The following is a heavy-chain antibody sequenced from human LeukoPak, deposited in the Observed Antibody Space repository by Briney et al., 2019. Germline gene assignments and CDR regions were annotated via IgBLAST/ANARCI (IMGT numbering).Heavy chain of an antibody. V-gene: IGHV3-7*05. CDR2: IKQDGSEK. D-gene: IGHD3-9*01. CDR1: GFTFSSYW. Sequence: GGSLRLSCAASGFTFSSYWMSWVRQAPGKGLEWVANIKQDGSEKYYVDSVKGRFTISRDNAKNSLYLQMNSLRAEDTAVYYCARDEIRYFDWLLLRGYYFDYWGQGTLVTVSS. J-gene: IGHJ4*02. CDR3: ARDEIRYFDWLLLRGYYFDY.